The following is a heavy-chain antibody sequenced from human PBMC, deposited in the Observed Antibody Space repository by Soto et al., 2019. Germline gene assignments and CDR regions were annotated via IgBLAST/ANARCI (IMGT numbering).Heavy chain of an antibody. CDR3: AYYYDSSGYYYENS. J-gene: IGHJ5*01. D-gene: IGHD3-22*01. CDR2: IIPIFGTA. V-gene: IGHV1-69*12. Sequence: QVQLVQSGAEVKKPGSSVKVSCKASGGTFSSYAISWVRQAPGQGLEWMGGIIPIFGTANYAQKFQGRVTITADEPTSTAYMELRSLSSEDTAVYSWAYYYDSSGYYYENSGGRGPLFTVSS. CDR1: GGTFSSYA.